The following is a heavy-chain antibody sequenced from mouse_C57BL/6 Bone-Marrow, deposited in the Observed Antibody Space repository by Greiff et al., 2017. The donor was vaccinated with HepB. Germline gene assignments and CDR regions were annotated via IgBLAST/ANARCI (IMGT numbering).Heavy chain of an antibody. J-gene: IGHJ2*01. V-gene: IGHV5-4*03. D-gene: IGHD1-1*01. CDR1: GFTFSSYA. CDR2: ISDGGSYT. Sequence: DVKLVESGGGLVKPGGSLKLSCAASGFTFSSYAMSWVRQTPEKRLEWVATISDGGSYTYYPDNVKGRFTISRDNAKNNLYLQMSHLKSEDTAMYYCARGGYYGSSCYFDYWGQGTTLTVSS. CDR3: ARGGYYGSSCYFDY.